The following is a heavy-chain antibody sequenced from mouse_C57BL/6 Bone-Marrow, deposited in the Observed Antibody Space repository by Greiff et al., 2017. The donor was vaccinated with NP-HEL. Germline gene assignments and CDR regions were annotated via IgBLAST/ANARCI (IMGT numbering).Heavy chain of an antibody. J-gene: IGHJ3*01. Sequence: DVQLQESGAELVRPGASVKLSCTASGFNIKDDYMHWVKQRPEQGLEWIGWIDPENGDTEYASKSQGKATITADTSSNTAYLQLSSLTSEDTAVYYCTTFYYGSSYGFAYWGQGTLVTVSA. D-gene: IGHD1-1*01. CDR2: IDPENGDT. V-gene: IGHV14-4*01. CDR1: GFNIKDDY. CDR3: TTFYYGSSYGFAY.